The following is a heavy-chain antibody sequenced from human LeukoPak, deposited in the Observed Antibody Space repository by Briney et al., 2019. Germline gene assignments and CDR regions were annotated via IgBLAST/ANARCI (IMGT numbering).Heavy chain of an antibody. CDR1: GGSFSGYY. CDR3: ARGRGRSFDY. CDR2: INHSGST. Sequence: TSEALSLTCAVYGGSFSGYYWSWIRQPPGKGLEWIGEINHSGSTNYNPSLKSRVTISVDTSKNQFSLKLSSVTAADTAVYYCARGRGRSFDYWGRGTLVTVSS. V-gene: IGHV4-34*01. J-gene: IGHJ4*02.